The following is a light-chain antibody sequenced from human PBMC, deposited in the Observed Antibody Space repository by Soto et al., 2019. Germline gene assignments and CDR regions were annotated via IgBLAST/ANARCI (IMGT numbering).Light chain of an antibody. Sequence: EIVMTQSPATLSVVPGDRATLSCRASQTISLNLAWFQQKPGQAPRLLIYGASTRATGISARFSGRGSGTKFTLTISSLQSEDFAVYYCQQYFNWPPFTFGQGTKLEIK. V-gene: IGKV3-15*01. CDR3: QQYFNWPPFT. CDR1: QTISLN. J-gene: IGKJ2*01. CDR2: GAS.